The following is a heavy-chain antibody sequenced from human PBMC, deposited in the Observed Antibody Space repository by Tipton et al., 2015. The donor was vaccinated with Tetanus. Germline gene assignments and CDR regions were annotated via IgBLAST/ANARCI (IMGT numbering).Heavy chain of an antibody. CDR2: TYHTGGT. D-gene: IGHD1-1*01. CDR1: GVSIRNGGYS. J-gene: IGHJ4*02. CDR3: ARASHFQWERVRLDY. V-gene: IGHV4-30-2*01. Sequence: LRLSCAVSGVSIRNGGYSWNWIRQPAGKGLEWIGYTYHTGGTYYNPSLKSRVTISVDRSSDQFSLRLTSVTAADTAIYYCARASHFQWERVRLDYWGQGLRVTVSS.